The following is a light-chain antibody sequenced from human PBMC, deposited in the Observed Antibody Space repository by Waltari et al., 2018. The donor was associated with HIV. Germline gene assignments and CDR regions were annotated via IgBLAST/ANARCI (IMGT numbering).Light chain of an antibody. CDR3: MQGTHWPIT. CDR2: RVS. CDR1: QSLLYSDGNTY. Sequence: VVVTQSPLSLPVSLGQPASISCNSSQSLLYSDGNTYLNWFHQRPGQSPRRLIYRVSNRDSGVPDRFSGRGAGTDFTLKISRVEAEDVGVYYCMQGTHWPITFGQGTRLEIK. J-gene: IGKJ5*01. V-gene: IGKV2-30*01.